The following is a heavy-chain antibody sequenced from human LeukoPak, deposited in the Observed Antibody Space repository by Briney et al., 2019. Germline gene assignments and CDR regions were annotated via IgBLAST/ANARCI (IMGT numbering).Heavy chain of an antibody. CDR1: GGSFSGYY. V-gene: IGHV4-34*01. D-gene: IGHD6-19*01. CDR2: INHSGST. J-gene: IGHJ5*02. CDR3: TRGGIAVAGTHRLYNWFDP. Sequence: SETLSLTCAVYGGSFSGYYWSWIRQPPGKGLEWIGEINHSGSTNYNPSLKSRVTISVDTSKNQFSLKLSSVTAADTAVYYCTRGGIAVAGTHRLYNWFDPWGQGTLVTVSS.